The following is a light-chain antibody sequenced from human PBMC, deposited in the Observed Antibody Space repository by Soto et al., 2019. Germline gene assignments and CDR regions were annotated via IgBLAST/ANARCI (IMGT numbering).Light chain of an antibody. J-gene: IGLJ1*01. V-gene: IGLV2-14*01. CDR2: EVS. CDR1: SSDVGGYNY. CDR3: SSYTSSSTLSV. Sequence: QSVLTQPASVSGSPGQSITISCTRSSSDVGGYNYVSWYQHHPGKAPKLMIYEVSNRPSGVSTRFSGSKSGNTASLTISGLQAEDEADYYCSSYTSSSTLSVFGTGTKVTV.